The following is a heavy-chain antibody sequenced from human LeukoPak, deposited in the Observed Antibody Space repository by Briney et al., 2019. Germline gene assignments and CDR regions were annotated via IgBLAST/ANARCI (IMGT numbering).Heavy chain of an antibody. CDR2: ISSSGSTI. Sequence: PGGSLRLSCAASGFTFSDYYRSWIRQAPGKWLEWVSYISSSGSTIYYADSVKGRFTISRDNAKNSLYLQMNSLRAEDTAVYYCANVGEGATSWSDYWGQGTLVTVSS. CDR1: GFTFSDYY. D-gene: IGHD1-26*01. V-gene: IGHV3-11*01. CDR3: ANVGEGATSWSDY. J-gene: IGHJ4*02.